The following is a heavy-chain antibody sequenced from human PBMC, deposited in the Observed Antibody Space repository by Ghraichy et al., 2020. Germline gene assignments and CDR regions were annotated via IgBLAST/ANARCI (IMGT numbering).Heavy chain of an antibody. CDR3: AGARVIGAPRDYNYYAMDV. Sequence: GSLSLSCTVSCGSISSYYWIWIRQPAGMGLEYIGRIYASGSPNYNPSLNSRVTMSVDTSKNQFSLKITSVTPADTAMYYCAGARVIGAPRDYNYYAMDVWGQGTTVTVSS. V-gene: IGHV4-4*07. D-gene: IGHD2-21*01. J-gene: IGHJ6*02. CDR1: CGSISSYY. CDR2: IYASGSP.